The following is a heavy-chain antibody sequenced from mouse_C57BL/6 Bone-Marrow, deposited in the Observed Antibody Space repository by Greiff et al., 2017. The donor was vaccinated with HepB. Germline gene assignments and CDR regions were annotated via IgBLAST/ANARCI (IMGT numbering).Heavy chain of an antibody. CDR2: IDPSDSYT. D-gene: IGHD1-1*02. Sequence: QVQLQQPGAELVKPGASVKLSCKASGYTFTSYWMQWVKQRPGQGLEWIGEIDPSDSYTNSNQKFKGKATLTVDTSSSTAYMQLSSLTSADSAVYYCASPFYVSRALRAMDYWGQGTSVTVSS. J-gene: IGHJ4*01. V-gene: IGHV1-50*01. CDR3: ASPFYVSRALRAMDY. CDR1: GYTFTSYW.